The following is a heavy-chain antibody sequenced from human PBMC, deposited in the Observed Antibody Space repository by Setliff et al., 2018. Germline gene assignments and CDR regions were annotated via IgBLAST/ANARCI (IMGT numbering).Heavy chain of an antibody. CDR1: GGTFSDYH. D-gene: IGHD3-10*01. V-gene: IGHV4-31*11. CDR3: ARVGGSGTQPLYYYYYYMDV. Sequence: ASETLSLTCAAYGGTFSDYHWTWIRQHPGKGLEWIGYIYYSGSTYYNPSLKSRVTISVDTSKNQFSLKLSSVTAADTAVYYCARVGGSGTQPLYYYYYYMDVWGKGTTVTVSS. CDR2: IYYSGST. J-gene: IGHJ6*03.